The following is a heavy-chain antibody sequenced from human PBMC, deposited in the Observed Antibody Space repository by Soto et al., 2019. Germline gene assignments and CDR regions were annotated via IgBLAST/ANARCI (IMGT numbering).Heavy chain of an antibody. Sequence: QVQLVQSGAEVKKPGSLVKVSCKASGGTFSSYAISWVRQAPGQGLEWMGGIIPIFGTANYAQKFQGRVTITADESTSTAYMELSSLRSEDTAVYYCARDYLRGTTFSYYYGMDVWGQGTTVTVSS. CDR1: GGTFSSYA. CDR3: ARDYLRGTTFSYYYGMDV. CDR2: IIPIFGTA. J-gene: IGHJ6*02. V-gene: IGHV1-69*01. D-gene: IGHD3-16*01.